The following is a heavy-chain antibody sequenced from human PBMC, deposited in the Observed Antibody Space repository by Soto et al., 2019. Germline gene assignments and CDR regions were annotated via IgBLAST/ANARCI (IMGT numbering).Heavy chain of an antibody. D-gene: IGHD6-25*01. CDR3: AGEAAAGYFDY. CDR1: GFTFSSYW. V-gene: IGHV3-7*03. Sequence: EVQLVESGGGLVQPGGSLRLSCAASGFTFSSYWMSWVRQAPGKGLEWVANIKQDGSEKYYVDSVKGRFTISRDNAKNSLYLQMNSLRAEDTAVYYCAGEAAAGYFDYWGQGTLVTVSS. CDR2: IKQDGSEK. J-gene: IGHJ4*02.